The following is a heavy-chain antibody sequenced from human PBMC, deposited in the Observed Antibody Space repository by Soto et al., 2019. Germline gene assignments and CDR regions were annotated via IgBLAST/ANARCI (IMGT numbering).Heavy chain of an antibody. V-gene: IGHV3-23*01. J-gene: IGHJ4*02. Sequence: EVQLLESGGGLVQPGGSLRLSCAASGFTFSSYAMSWVRQAPGKGLEWVSAISGSGGSTYYADSVKGRFTISRDNSKNTLYLKRNSLRAEDTAVYYCAKADGGYSGYDFSLYYFDYWGQGTLVTVSS. CDR3: AKADGGYSGYDFSLYYFDY. CDR2: ISGSGGST. CDR1: GFTFSSYA. D-gene: IGHD5-12*01.